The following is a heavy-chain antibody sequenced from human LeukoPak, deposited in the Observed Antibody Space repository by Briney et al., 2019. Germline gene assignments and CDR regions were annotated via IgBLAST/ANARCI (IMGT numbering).Heavy chain of an antibody. CDR1: GFTFSSYS. D-gene: IGHD3-22*01. CDR2: ISGSGGST. CDR3: AKDMAYYDSSGYRSPSGFDP. Sequence: GGSLRLSCAASGFTFSSYSMNWVRQAPGKGLEWVSAISGSGGSTYYADSVKGRFTISRDNSKNTLYLQMNSLRAEDTAVYYCAKDMAYYDSSGYRSPSGFDPWGQGTLVTVSS. V-gene: IGHV3-23*01. J-gene: IGHJ5*02.